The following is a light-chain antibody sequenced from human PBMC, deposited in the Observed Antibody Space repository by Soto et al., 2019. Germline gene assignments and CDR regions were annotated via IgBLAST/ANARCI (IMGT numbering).Light chain of an antibody. Sequence: EVVMRQSPATLSVSPGEGATLSCWASQNVDTKYLAWYQFKPGQTPRLLIYDTSTRATGVPTRFSGSRSGAEFTLTINSLQSEDFAVYYCQPYNNWPLTFGGGTKVDIK. CDR3: QPYNNWPLT. J-gene: IGKJ4*01. V-gene: IGKV3-15*01. CDR1: QNVDTKY. CDR2: DTS.